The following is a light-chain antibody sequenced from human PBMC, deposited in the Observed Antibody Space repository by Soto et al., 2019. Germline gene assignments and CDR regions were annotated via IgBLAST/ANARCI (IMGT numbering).Light chain of an antibody. J-gene: IGKJ1*01. CDR3: KQRSNWPRT. CDR1: QSVSSY. V-gene: IGKV3-11*01. Sequence: EIVLTQSPATLSLSPGERATLSCRASQSVSSYLAWYQQTPGQAPRLLIYDASNRATGIPARFSGSGSGTDFTLTISSLEPGDFAVYYCKQRSNWPRTFGKGTKVDI. CDR2: DAS.